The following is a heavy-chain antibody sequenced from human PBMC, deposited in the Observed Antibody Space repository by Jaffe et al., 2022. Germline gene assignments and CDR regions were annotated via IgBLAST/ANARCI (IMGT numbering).Heavy chain of an antibody. CDR2: INHSGST. CDR3: ARVGGYSSGWYILGAFDI. CDR1: GGSFSGYY. Sequence: QVQLQQWGAGLLKPSETLSLTCAVYGGSFSGYYWSWIRQPPGKGLEWIGEINHSGSTNYNPSLKSRVTISVDTSKNQFSLKLSSVTAADTAVYYCARVGGYSSGWYILGAFDIWGQGTMVTVSS. J-gene: IGHJ3*02. D-gene: IGHD6-19*01. V-gene: IGHV4-34*01.